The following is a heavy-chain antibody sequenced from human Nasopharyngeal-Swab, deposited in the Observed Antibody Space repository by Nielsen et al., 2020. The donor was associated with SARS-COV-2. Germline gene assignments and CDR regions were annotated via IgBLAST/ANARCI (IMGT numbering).Heavy chain of an antibody. D-gene: IGHD5-12*01. CDR1: GYTFNSYY. Sequence: ALVKVICKASGYTFNSYYMHWVRQAPGQGLEWMGWISAYNGNTNYAQKLQGRVTMTTDTSTSTAYMELRSLRSDDTAVYYCARGPISGYSGYRKYDYWGQGTLVTVSS. CDR3: ARGPISGYSGYRKYDY. CDR2: ISAYNGNT. J-gene: IGHJ4*02. V-gene: IGHV1-18*04.